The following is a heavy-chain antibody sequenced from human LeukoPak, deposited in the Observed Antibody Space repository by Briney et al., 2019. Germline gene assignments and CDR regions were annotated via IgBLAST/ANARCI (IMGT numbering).Heavy chain of an antibody. Sequence: SGGSLRLSCAASGFTFSNAWMSWVRQAPGKGLECVGRIKSKTDGGTTDYAAPVKGRFTISRDDSKNTLYLQMNSLKTEDTAVYYCTTNYYDSSGKGYWGQGTLVTVSS. D-gene: IGHD3-22*01. CDR3: TTNYYDSSGKGY. CDR1: GFTFSNAW. J-gene: IGHJ4*02. CDR2: IKSKTDGGTT. V-gene: IGHV3-15*01.